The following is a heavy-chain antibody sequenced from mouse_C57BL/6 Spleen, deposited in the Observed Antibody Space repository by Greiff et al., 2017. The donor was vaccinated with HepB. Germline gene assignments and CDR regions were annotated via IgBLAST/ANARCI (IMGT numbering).Heavy chain of an antibody. J-gene: IGHJ1*03. CDR2: ISYDGSN. V-gene: IGHV3-6*01. D-gene: IGHD3-2*02. Sequence: EVQLQESGPGLVKPSQSLSLTCSVTGYSITSGFYWNWIRQFPGNKLEWMGYISYDGSNNYNPSLKNRISITRDTSKNQFFLKLNSVTTEDTATYYCARGLHQGLWGTGTTVTVSS. CDR3: ARGLHQGL. CDR1: GYSITSGFY.